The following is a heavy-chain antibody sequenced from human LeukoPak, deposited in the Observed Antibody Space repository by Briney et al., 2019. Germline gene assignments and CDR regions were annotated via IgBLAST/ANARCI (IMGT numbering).Heavy chain of an antibody. J-gene: IGHJ4*02. CDR3: ARESPSSGLFDY. D-gene: IGHD6-19*01. Sequence: GASMTVSCKASGYTFTSYYMHWVRQAPGQGLEWMGIINTSGGSTIYTQKFQGRVTMTRDTSTSTVYMELSSLRSEDTAVYYCARESPSSGLFDYWGQGTLVTVSS. CDR1: GYTFTSYY. V-gene: IGHV1-46*01. CDR2: INTSGGST.